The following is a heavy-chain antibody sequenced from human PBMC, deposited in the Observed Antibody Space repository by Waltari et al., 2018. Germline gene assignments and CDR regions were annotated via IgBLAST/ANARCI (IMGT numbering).Heavy chain of an antibody. D-gene: IGHD2-2*01. CDR1: GGTFSSYA. V-gene: IGHV1-69*01. CDR2: VIPIFGTA. Sequence: QVQLVQSGAEVKKPGSSVKVPCKASGGTFSSYAIRWVRQSPEQGLGGMGGVIPIFGTANYAQKFQGRVTITADESTSTAYMELSSLRSEDTAVYYCARETIVVVPAASHYYYGMDVWGQGTTVTVSS. J-gene: IGHJ6*02. CDR3: ARETIVVVPAASHYYYGMDV.